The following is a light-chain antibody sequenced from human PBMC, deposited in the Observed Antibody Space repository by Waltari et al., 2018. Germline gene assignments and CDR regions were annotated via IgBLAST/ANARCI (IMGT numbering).Light chain of an antibody. J-gene: IGKJ1*01. Sequence: DIQMTQSPSTLSASVGDRVTITCRASQTIDNYLAWYQQKPGEAPKLLISSASILQSGVPSRFGGSGFGTDFALTITGLQPEDFGTYYCQQTASAPITFGRGTKVDIK. CDR2: SAS. CDR1: QTIDNY. CDR3: QQTASAPIT. V-gene: IGKV1-39*01.